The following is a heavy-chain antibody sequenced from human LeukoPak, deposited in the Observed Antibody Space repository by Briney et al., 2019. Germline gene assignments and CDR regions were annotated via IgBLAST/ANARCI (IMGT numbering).Heavy chain of an antibody. D-gene: IGHD6-6*01. CDR1: GYSFTSNW. J-gene: IGHJ4*02. Sequence: GESLKISCKGSGYSFTSNWIGWVRQMPGKGLEWMGIIYPGDSDTRYRPSFQGQVTISDDKSINTAYLPRSSLKASDTAMYYCARHVGEYSRSPFDCWGQGTLVTVSS. CDR3: ARHVGEYSRSPFDC. CDR2: IYPGDSDT. V-gene: IGHV5-51*01.